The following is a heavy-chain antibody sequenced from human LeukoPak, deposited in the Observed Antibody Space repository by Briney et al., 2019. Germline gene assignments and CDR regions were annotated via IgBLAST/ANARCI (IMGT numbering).Heavy chain of an antibody. J-gene: IGHJ4*02. V-gene: IGHV4-34*01. CDR2: INHSGST. CDR3: ARRLRGIAARPFDY. D-gene: IGHD6-6*01. CDR1: GGSFSGYY. Sequence: PSETLSLTCAVYGGSFSGYYWSWIRQPPGKGLEWIGEINHSGSTNYNPSLKSRVTISVDTSKNQFSLKLSSVTAADTAVYYCARRLRGIAARPFDYWGQGTLVTASS.